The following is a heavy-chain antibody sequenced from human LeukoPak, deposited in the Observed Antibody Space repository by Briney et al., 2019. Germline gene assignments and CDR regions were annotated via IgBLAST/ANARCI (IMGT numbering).Heavy chain of an antibody. CDR2: ISYDGGNT. CDR3: AKEDDFWSGSHRGWFDP. Sequence: GGSLRLSCAASGFTFRSHAMHWVRQDPGKGLEWVAVISYDGGNTYYVDSVKGRFTISRDNSKNTLYLQMNSLRAEDTAVYYCAKEDDFWSGSHRGWFDPWGQGTLVTVSS. CDR1: GFTFRSHA. J-gene: IGHJ5*02. D-gene: IGHD3-3*01. V-gene: IGHV3-30*07.